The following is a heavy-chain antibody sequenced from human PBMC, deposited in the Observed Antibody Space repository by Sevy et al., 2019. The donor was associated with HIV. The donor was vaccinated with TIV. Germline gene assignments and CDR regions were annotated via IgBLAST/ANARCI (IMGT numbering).Heavy chain of an antibody. Sequence: GGSLRLSCAASGFTFSSFAMGWVRRAPGKGLDWISVISGTGDRTYYADSVKGRFTISRDNSKNTLFLQMNSLRAEDTAIFYCAKKMGGGSGMAFLVDYWGQGTLVTVSS. CDR2: ISGTGDRT. CDR1: GFTFSSFA. V-gene: IGHV3-23*01. D-gene: IGHD5-18*01. CDR3: AKKMGGGSGMAFLVDY. J-gene: IGHJ4*02.